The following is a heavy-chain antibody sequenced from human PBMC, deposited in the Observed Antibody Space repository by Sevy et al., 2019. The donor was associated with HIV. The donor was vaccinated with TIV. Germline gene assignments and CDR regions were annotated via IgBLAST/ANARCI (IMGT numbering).Heavy chain of an antibody. J-gene: IGHJ6*02. V-gene: IGHV3-7*01. CDR3: ASGSLWFGDGHSYYGMDV. Sequence: GGSLRLSCAASGFTFSSYWMRWVRQAPGRGLEWVANIKQDGSEKYYVDSVKGRFTISRDNAKNSLYLQMNSLRAEDTAVYYCASGSLWFGDGHSYYGMDVWGQGTTVTVSS. D-gene: IGHD3-10*01. CDR1: GFTFSSYW. CDR2: IKQDGSEK.